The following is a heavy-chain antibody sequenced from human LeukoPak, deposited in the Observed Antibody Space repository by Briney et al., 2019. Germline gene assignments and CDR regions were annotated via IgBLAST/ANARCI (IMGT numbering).Heavy chain of an antibody. CDR3: AREGGWYRDY. V-gene: IGHV4-34*01. CDR1: GGSFSGYY. J-gene: IGHJ4*02. D-gene: IGHD6-19*01. CDR2: INHSGST. Sequence: SETLSLTCAVYGGSFSGYYWNWIRQPPGKGLEWIGEINHSGSTNYNPSLKSRVTISVDTSKNQFSLKLSSVTAADTAVYFCAREGGWYRDYWGQGTLVTVSS.